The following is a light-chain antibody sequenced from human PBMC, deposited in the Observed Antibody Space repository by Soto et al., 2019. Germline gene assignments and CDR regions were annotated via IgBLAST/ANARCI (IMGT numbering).Light chain of an antibody. CDR1: QSLLYSDGSNY. J-gene: IGKJ2*01. Sequence: DVVLTQSPLSLPVTLGQPASISCRSSQSLLYSDGSNYLNWFQQRPGQSPRRLIFTVSNRDSGVPDRFSGSGSGTDFTLKISRVEAEDIGVYYCMQGTYCPYTFGQGTRLEIK. V-gene: IGKV2-30*01. CDR2: TVS. CDR3: MQGTYCPYT.